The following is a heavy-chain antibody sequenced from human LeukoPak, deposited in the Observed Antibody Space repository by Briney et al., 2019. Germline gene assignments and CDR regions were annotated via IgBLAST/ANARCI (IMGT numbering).Heavy chain of an antibody. J-gene: IGHJ5*02. CDR3: ASTTITTGWFDP. CDR2: FYYSGIT. Sequence: SETLSLTCTVSGGSISSVGDHWTWIRQHPGKGLEWIGYFYYSGITYFNPSLKSRVSISVDTSKNQFSLKVNSVTAADTAVYYCASTTITTGWFDPWGQGTLVTVSS. V-gene: IGHV4-31*03. D-gene: IGHD4-11*01. CDR1: GGSISSVGDH.